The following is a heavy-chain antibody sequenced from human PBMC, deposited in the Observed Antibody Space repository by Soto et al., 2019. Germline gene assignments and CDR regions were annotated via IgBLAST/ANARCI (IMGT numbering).Heavy chain of an antibody. CDR2: ISSSSSTI. V-gene: IGHV3-48*02. D-gene: IGHD3-22*01. J-gene: IGHJ4*02. CDR1: GFTFSSYS. Sequence: GGSLRLSCAASGFTFSSYSMNWVRQAPGKGLEWVSYISSSSSTIYYADSVKGRFTISRDNAKNSLYLQMNSLRDEDTAVYYCARDPYYYDSSGYLANSFDYWGQGTLVTVSS. CDR3: ARDPYYYDSSGYLANSFDY.